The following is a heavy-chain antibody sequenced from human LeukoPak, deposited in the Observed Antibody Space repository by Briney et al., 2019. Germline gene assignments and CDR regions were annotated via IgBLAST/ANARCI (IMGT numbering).Heavy chain of an antibody. CDR1: GYTFTSYD. CDR2: FDPEDGET. J-gene: IGHJ4*02. V-gene: IGHV1-24*01. D-gene: IGHD6-13*01. Sequence: ASVKVSCKASGYTFTSYDINWVRQATGQGLEWMGGFDPEDGETIYAQKFQGRVTMTEDTSTDTAYMELSSLRSEDTAVYYCATDASIAAAGQFDYWGQGTLVTVSS. CDR3: ATDASIAAAGQFDY.